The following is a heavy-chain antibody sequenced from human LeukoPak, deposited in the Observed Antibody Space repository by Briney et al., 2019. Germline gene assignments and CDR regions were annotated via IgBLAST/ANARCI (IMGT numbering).Heavy chain of an antibody. D-gene: IGHD3-9*01. J-gene: IGHJ4*02. CDR1: GGSINSNSHH. Sequence: SETLSLTCSVSGGSINSNSHHWDWIRQAPGKGLEWIGNIYYSGTTSYNPSLKSRVTISVDTSKNQFSLRLTSVTAADTAVYYCARRGDILTDYAFDYWGQGTLVTVSS. CDR2: IYYSGTT. CDR3: ARRGDILTDYAFDY. V-gene: IGHV4-39*01.